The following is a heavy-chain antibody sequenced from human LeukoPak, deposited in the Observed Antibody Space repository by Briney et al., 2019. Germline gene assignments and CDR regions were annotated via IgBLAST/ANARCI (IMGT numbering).Heavy chain of an antibody. V-gene: IGHV3-30*04. CDR3: ARVTTAIPDAFDI. J-gene: IGHJ3*02. Sequence: GGSLRLSCAASGSPFSSDAMHWVRQAPGKGLEWVAAISYDGSNKNYADSVKGRFTISRDNSKNTLYLQMDNLRAEDTAVYYCARVTTAIPDAFDIWGQGTMVTVSS. CDR2: ISYDGSNK. D-gene: IGHD2-21*02. CDR1: GSPFSSDA.